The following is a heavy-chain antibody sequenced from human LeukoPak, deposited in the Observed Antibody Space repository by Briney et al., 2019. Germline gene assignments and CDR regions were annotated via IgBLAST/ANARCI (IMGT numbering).Heavy chain of an antibody. D-gene: IGHD2-15*01. Sequence: ASVKVSCKASGYTFTSYGISWVRQAPGQGLEWMGWISAYNGNTNYAQKLQGRVTMTTDTSTSTAYMELRSLRSDDTAVYYCARDPLNPYCSGGSCIGWFDPWGQGTLVTVSS. CDR2: ISAYNGNT. CDR3: ARDPLNPYCSGGSCIGWFDP. CDR1: GYTFTSYG. V-gene: IGHV1-18*01. J-gene: IGHJ5*02.